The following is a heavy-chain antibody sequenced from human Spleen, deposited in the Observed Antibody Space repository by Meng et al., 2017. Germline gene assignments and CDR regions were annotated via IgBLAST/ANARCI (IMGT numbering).Heavy chain of an antibody. CDR1: GFTFSNYW. D-gene: IGHD3-3*01. J-gene: IGHJ4*02. CDR2: IKQDGSEK. CDR3: ARDLAWVLFDY. Sequence: GGSLRLSCVASGFTFSNYWINWVRQAPGKGLEWVANIKQDGSEKYYGASVKGRFTISRDNAKDSLYLQMNSLRADDTAVYYCARDLAWVLFDYWGQGALVTVSS. V-gene: IGHV3-7*01.